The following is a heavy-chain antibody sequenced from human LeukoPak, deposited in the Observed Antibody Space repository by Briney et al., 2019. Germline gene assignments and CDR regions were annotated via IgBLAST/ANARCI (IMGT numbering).Heavy chain of an antibody. D-gene: IGHD2-2*01. CDR3: ARSVRSDIVVVPATFQH. CDR1: GGTFISYA. CDR2: IIPIFGTA. J-gene: IGHJ1*01. Sequence: ASVKVSCKASGGTFISYAISWVRQAPGQGLEWMGGIIPIFGTANYAQKFQGRVTITADESTSTAYMELSSLRSEDTAVYYCARSVRSDIVVVPATFQHWGQGTLVTVSS. V-gene: IGHV1-69*13.